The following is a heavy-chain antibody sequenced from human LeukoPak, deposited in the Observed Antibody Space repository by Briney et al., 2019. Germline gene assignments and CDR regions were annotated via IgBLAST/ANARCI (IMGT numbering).Heavy chain of an antibody. D-gene: IGHD3-10*01. V-gene: IGHV1-18*01. CDR1: GYTFTSYG. CDR3: ARSYYGSGSYYNSFDY. CDR2: ISAYNGNT. Sequence: ASVKVSCKASGYTFTSYGISWVRQAPGQGLEWMGWISAYNGNTNYAQKLQGRVTITWDTSASTAYMELSSLRFEDTAVYYCARSYYGSGSYYNSFDYWGQGTLVTVSS. J-gene: IGHJ4*02.